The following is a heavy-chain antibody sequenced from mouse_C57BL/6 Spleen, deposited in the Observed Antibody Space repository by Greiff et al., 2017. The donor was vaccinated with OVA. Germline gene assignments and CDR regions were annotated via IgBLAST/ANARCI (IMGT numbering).Heavy chain of an antibody. Sequence: VQLQQSGPELVKPGASVKISCKASGYAFSSSWLHWVKQRPGKGLEWIGRIYPGDGDTNYNGTFKGKATLTAVKSSSTAYMQFRRLTSEGSAVFFCANEWDAYDCWGQGTTLTVSS. J-gene: IGHJ2*01. V-gene: IGHV1-82*01. CDR3: ANEWDAYDC. D-gene: IGHD1-3*01. CDR1: GYAFSSSW. CDR2: IYPGDGDT.